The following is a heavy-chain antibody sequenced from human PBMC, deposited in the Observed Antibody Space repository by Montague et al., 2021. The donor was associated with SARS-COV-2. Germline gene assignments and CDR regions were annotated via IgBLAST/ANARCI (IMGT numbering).Heavy chain of an antibody. Sequence: CAISGDSVARKGVGWTWIRQSPSRGPEYLGRTYYTSRWHNDQAPSVKGRLTVNPDTSKNQSSLHLNSVTPEDTAVYYCARDGDGWEVPFDFWSQGTLVTVSS. V-gene: IGHV6-1*01. CDR1: GDSVARKGVG. CDR3: ARDGDGWEVPFDF. J-gene: IGHJ4*01. D-gene: IGHD1-26*01. CDR2: TYYTSRWHN.